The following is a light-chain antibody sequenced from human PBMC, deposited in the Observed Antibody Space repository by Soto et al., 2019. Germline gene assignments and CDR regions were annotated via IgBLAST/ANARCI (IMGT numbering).Light chain of an antibody. CDR3: SSYTTRSTVI. Sequence: QSALTQPASVSGSPGQSITISCTGSSSDVGAYNFVSWYQQHPGKAPKLMIYEVSRRPSGVSNRFSASKSGNTASLTISGLQADDEADYDCSSYTTRSTVIIGGGTKLTVL. J-gene: IGLJ2*01. CDR2: EVS. CDR1: SSDVGAYNF. V-gene: IGLV2-14*01.